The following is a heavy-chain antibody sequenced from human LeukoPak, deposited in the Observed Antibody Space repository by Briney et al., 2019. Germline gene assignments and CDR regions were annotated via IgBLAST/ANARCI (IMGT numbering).Heavy chain of an antibody. V-gene: IGHV1-24*01. CDR2: FDPEDGET. J-gene: IGHJ3*02. CDR3: ATGLRVSPAFDI. Sequence: ASVKVSCKVSGYTLTELSMHWVRQAPGKGLEWMGGFDPEDGETIYAQKFQGRVTMTEDTSTDTAYMELSSLRSEDTAVYYCATGLRVSPAFDIWGQGTMVTVSS. CDR1: GYTLTELS. D-gene: IGHD5/OR15-5a*01.